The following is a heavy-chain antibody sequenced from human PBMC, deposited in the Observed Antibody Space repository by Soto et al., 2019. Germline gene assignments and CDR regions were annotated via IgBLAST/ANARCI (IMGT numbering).Heavy chain of an antibody. J-gene: IGHJ3*02. D-gene: IGHD3-3*01. V-gene: IGHV1-18*01. CDR3: ARVSRDLGAFDI. CDR1: GYTFTSYG. CDR2: ISAYNGNT. Sequence: ASVKVSCKASGYTFTSYGISWVRQAPGQGLEWMGWISAYNGNTNYAQKLQGRVTMTTDTSTSTAYMELRSLGSDDTAVYYCARVSRDLGAFDIWGQGTMVTVSS.